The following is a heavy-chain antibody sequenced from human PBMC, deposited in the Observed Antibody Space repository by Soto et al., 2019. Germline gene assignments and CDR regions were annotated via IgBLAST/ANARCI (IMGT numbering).Heavy chain of an antibody. D-gene: IGHD2-15*01. Sequence: GSLRLSCAASGFTFSSFWMRWVRQAPGKGLEWVASIKHVGCEKYYLDSVKGRFTISRENAKNSLYLQMNSLRAGDTGVYYCVREYCTGGNCPGWYYADVWGRGTTVTVSS. J-gene: IGHJ6*03. CDR3: VREYCTGGNCPGWYYADV. CDR2: IKHVGCEK. V-gene: IGHV3-7*01. CDR1: GFTFSSFW.